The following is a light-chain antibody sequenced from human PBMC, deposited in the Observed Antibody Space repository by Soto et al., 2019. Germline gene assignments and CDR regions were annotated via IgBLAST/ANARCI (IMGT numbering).Light chain of an antibody. J-gene: IGKJ2*01. Sequence: DIQMTQSPSSLSASVGDRVTITCRASQSISSYLNWYQQKPGKAPKLLIYAASSLQSGVPSRFGGSGSGTEFTRTITRLQPEDFATYYCQQSYSTPYTFGQRTKLEIK. CDR2: AAS. V-gene: IGKV1-39*01. CDR1: QSISSY. CDR3: QQSYSTPYT.